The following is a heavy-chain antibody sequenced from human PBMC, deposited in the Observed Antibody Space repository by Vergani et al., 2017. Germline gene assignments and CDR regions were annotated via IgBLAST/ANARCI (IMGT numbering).Heavy chain of an antibody. J-gene: IGHJ4*02. CDR1: GFTFSSYA. D-gene: IGHD5-12*01. V-gene: IGHV3-23*01. CDR3: AKRPYSGYDSAPSFDY. CDR2: ISGSGGST. Sequence: EVQLLESGGGLVQPGGSLRLSCAASGFTFSSYAMSWVRQAPGKGLEWVSAISGSGGSTYYADSVKGRFTISRDNSKNTLYLQMNSLRAEDTAVYYCAKRPYSGYDSAPSFDYWGQGTLVTVSS.